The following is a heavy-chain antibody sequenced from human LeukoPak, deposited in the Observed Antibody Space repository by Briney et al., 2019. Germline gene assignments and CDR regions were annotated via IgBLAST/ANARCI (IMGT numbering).Heavy chain of an antibody. CDR1: GGYISSYY. Sequence: SETLSLTCTVSGGYISSYYWSWIRQPPGKGLEWIGYIYYSGSTNYNPSLKSRVTISVDTSKNQFSLKLSSVTAADTAVYYCARGQPPRRGYCSGGSCYPNFDYWGQGTLVTVSS. V-gene: IGHV4-59*01. CDR3: ARGQPPRRGYCSGGSCYPNFDY. J-gene: IGHJ4*02. D-gene: IGHD2-15*01. CDR2: IYYSGST.